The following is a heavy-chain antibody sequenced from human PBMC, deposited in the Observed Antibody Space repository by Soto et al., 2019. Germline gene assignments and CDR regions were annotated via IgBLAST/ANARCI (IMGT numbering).Heavy chain of an antibody. Sequence: EVQLLESGGGLVQPGGSLRLSCASSGFTFSSYAMSWVRQAPGKGLEWVSGISGSGGSTYSADSVKGRFTISRDNSKNTLYMQMNSLRADDTDVYYCAKEGSGSYHPIDYWGQGTLVTVSS. CDR2: ISGSGGST. CDR3: AKEGSGSYHPIDY. V-gene: IGHV3-23*01. D-gene: IGHD1-26*01. CDR1: GFTFSSYA. J-gene: IGHJ4*02.